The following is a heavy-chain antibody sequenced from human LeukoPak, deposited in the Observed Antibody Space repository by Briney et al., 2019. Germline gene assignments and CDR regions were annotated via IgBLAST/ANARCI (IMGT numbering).Heavy chain of an antibody. D-gene: IGHD2-2*01. Sequence: GGSLRLSCAASGFTFSSYSMSWVRQAPGKGLEWVSSISSSSSYIYYADSVKGRFTISRDNAKNSLYLQMNSLRAEDTAVYYCARDSHEGRPSWKSFQHWGQGTLVTVSS. V-gene: IGHV3-21*01. CDR1: GFTFSSYS. J-gene: IGHJ1*01. CDR3: ARDSHEGRPSWKSFQH. CDR2: ISSSSSYI.